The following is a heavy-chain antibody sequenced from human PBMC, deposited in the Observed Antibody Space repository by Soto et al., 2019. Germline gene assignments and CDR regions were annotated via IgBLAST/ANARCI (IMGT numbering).Heavy chain of an antibody. D-gene: IGHD3-10*01. J-gene: IGHJ6*02. Sequence: SETLSLTCTVSGGSIISGGYYWSWIRQHPGKGLEWIGYIYYSGSTYYNPSLKSRVTISVDTSKNQFSLKLSSVTAADTAVYYCARAFAGYGMDVWGQGTTVTVSS. CDR2: IYYSGST. CDR3: ARAFAGYGMDV. V-gene: IGHV4-31*03. CDR1: GGSIISGGYY.